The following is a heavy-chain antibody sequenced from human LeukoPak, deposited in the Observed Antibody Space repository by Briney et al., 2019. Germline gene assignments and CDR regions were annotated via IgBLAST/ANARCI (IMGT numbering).Heavy chain of an antibody. CDR2: ISSSSSTI. Sequence: GGSLRLSCAASGFTFSSYAMHWVRQAPGKGLEWVSHISSSSSTIYYADSVKGRFTISRDNAKNSLYLQMNNLRDEDTAVYYCAREILSGYSDYWGQGTLVTVSS. V-gene: IGHV3-48*02. J-gene: IGHJ4*02. D-gene: IGHD3-9*01. CDR3: AREILSGYSDY. CDR1: GFTFSSYA.